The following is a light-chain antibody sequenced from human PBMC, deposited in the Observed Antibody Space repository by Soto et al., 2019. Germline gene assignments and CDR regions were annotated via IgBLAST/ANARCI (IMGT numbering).Light chain of an antibody. V-gene: IGKV3-20*01. Sequence: EIVLTQSPGALSLSPGERATLSCRTSQSVSTNYLAWYQEKPGQAPRLLIYGASSRATGIPDRFSGIGSGTDFTLTISRLEPEDFAVYYCQHYGSSPPTWTFGQGTKVEIK. J-gene: IGKJ1*01. CDR1: QSVSTNY. CDR2: GAS. CDR3: QHYGSSPPTWT.